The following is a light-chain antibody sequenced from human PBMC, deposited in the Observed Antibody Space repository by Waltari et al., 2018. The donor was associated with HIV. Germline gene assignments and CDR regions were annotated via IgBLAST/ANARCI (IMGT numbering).Light chain of an antibody. V-gene: IGKV4-1*01. CDR2: WAS. CDR3: QQYYSTPPT. J-gene: IGKJ2*01. Sequence: DIVMTQSPDSLPVSLGGRTTSNCQSSQNLFSISNNKNYLARYHHKPRQTPKLLFYWASTRESGVPDRFSGSGSGTNFALTISSLQADDVAVYFCQQYYSTPPTFGQGTKLEI. CDR1: QNLFSISNNKNY.